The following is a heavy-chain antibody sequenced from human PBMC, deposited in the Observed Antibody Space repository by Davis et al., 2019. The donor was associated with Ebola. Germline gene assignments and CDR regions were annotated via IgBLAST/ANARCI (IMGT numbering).Heavy chain of an antibody. J-gene: IGHJ2*01. V-gene: IGHV3-7*01. CDR2: IKQDGSEK. D-gene: IGHD6-13*01. CDR1: GFTFSNYW. Sequence: GESLKISCAASGFTFSNYWMSWVRQAPGKGLEWVANIKQDGSEKYYVDSVKGRFTISRDNAKNSLYLQMNSLRAEDTAVYYCARGFSSSWVAGYWYFDLWGRGTLVTVSS. CDR3: ARGFSSSWVAGYWYFDL.